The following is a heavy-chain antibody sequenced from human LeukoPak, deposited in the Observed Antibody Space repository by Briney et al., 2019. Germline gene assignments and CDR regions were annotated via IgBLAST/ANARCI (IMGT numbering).Heavy chain of an antibody. Sequence: PGGSPRLSCAASGFTFSSYAINWVRQAPGKGLEWVSSISSGSTYIYYADSVKGRFTISRDNAKNSLYLQMNSLRAEDTALYYCARGGYYYDSSGYYYPVYWGQGTLVTVSS. D-gene: IGHD3-22*01. CDR2: ISSGSTYI. CDR3: ARGGYYYDSSGYYYPVY. V-gene: IGHV3-21*04. CDR1: GFTFSSYA. J-gene: IGHJ4*02.